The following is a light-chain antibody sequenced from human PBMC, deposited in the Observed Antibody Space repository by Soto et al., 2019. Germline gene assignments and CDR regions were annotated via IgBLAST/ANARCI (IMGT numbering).Light chain of an antibody. J-gene: IGKJ4*01. Sequence: LVTQYTSSLSACVGHRVTVTCLASQGINSYLYWYQQRPVKVPQLLIYEASNLQSGVPSRCSGSGSGTDFTLTISSFQAEDFATYYCQQTRSYPSTFGGGTKVDIK. CDR1: QGINSY. CDR3: QQTRSYPST. V-gene: IGKV1-9*01. CDR2: EAS.